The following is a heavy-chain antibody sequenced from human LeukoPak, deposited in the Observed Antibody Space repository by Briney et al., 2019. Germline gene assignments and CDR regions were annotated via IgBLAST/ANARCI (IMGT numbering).Heavy chain of an antibody. CDR1: GFTFSDYY. D-gene: IGHD5-18*01. V-gene: IGHV3-11*01. J-gene: IGHJ6*02. CDR2: ISSSGSTI. Sequence: GGSLRLSCAASGFTFSDYYMSWIRQAPGEGLEWVSYISSSGSTIYYADSVKGRFTISRDNAKNSLYLQMNSLRAEDTAVYYCARGGGFGYSYGSGDGMDVWGQGTTVTVSS. CDR3: ARGGGFGYSYGSGDGMDV.